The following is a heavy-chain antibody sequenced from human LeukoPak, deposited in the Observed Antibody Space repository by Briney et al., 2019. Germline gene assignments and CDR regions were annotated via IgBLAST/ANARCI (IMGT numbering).Heavy chain of an antibody. Sequence: ASVKVSCKASGYTFTSYGISWVRQAPGQGLEWMGWISAYNGNTNYAQKLQGRVTMTTDTSTSTAYMELRSLRSDDTAVYYCAGDPVSLPGYCSSTSCYPAMDVWGKGTTVTVSS. J-gene: IGHJ6*03. V-gene: IGHV1-18*01. CDR2: ISAYNGNT. CDR1: GYTFTSYG. D-gene: IGHD2-2*01. CDR3: AGDPVSLPGYCSSTSCYPAMDV.